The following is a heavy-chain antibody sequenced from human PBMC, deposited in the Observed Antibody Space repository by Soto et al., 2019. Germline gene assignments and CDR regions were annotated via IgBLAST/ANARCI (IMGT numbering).Heavy chain of an antibody. J-gene: IGHJ6*02. Sequence: GGSLRLSCAAAGFTFSSYAMSWVRQAPGKGLEWVSAISGSGGSTYYADSVKGRFTISRDNSKNTLYLQMNSLRAEDTAVYYCAKPRTIFGVVSLGGMDVWGQGTTVTVSS. V-gene: IGHV3-23*01. CDR2: ISGSGGST. CDR1: GFTFSSYA. D-gene: IGHD3-3*01. CDR3: AKPRTIFGVVSLGGMDV.